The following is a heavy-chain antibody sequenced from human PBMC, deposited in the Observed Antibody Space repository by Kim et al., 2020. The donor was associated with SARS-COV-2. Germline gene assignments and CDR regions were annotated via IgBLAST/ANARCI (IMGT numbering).Heavy chain of an antibody. Sequence: SETLSLTCTVSGGSISSSSYYWGWIRQPPGKGLEWIGSIYYSGSTYYNPSLKSRVTISVDTSKNQFSLKLSSVTAADTAVYYCARAAKNALPNWFDPWGQGTLVTVSS. J-gene: IGHJ5*02. CDR2: IYYSGST. CDR1: GGSISSSSYY. D-gene: IGHD2-2*01. V-gene: IGHV4-39*01. CDR3: ARAAKNALPNWFDP.